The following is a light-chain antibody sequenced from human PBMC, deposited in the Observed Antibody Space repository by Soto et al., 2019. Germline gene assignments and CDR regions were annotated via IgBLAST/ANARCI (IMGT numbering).Light chain of an antibody. CDR3: QQYKSYVM. CDR1: QSISPW. CDR2: KAS. V-gene: IGKV1-5*03. Sequence: DIQMTQSPSTLSASVGDRVTITCRASQSISPWLAWYQQKPGKAPKLLIYKASSLKSGVPSRFSGSGSGTEFTLTISSLQPDDFATYYCQQYKSYVMFGQGTKVEIK. J-gene: IGKJ1*01.